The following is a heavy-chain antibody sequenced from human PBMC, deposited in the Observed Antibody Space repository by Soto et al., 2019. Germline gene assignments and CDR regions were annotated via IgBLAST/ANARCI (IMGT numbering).Heavy chain of an antibody. Sequence: SETLSLTCTVSGGSISSSSYYWGWIRQPPGKGLEWIGSIYYSGSTYYNPSLKSRVTISVDTSKNQFSLKLSSVTAADTAVYYCARPPPLHLGELSLEVGNWYFDLWGRGTLVTVSS. V-gene: IGHV4-39*01. D-gene: IGHD3-16*02. CDR1: GGSISSSSYY. CDR2: IYYSGST. J-gene: IGHJ2*01. CDR3: ARPPPLHLGELSLEVGNWYFDL.